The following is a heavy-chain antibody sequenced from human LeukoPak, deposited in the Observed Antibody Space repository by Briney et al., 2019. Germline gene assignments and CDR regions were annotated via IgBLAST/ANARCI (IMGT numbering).Heavy chain of an antibody. J-gene: IGHJ6*02. CDR2: ISYDGSNK. CDR1: GFTFRNYV. Sequence: GGSLRLSCAASGFTFRNYVIHWVRQAPGKGLEWVAVISYDGSNKYYADPVKGRFTISRDNSKNTLYLQMNSLRAEDTAVYYCSKDRSSGWSYYYYGMDVWGQGTTVTVSS. D-gene: IGHD6-19*01. CDR3: SKDRSSGWSYYYYGMDV. V-gene: IGHV3-30*18.